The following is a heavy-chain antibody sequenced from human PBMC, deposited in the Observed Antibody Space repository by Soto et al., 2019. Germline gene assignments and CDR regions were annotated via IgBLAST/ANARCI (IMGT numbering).Heavy chain of an antibody. CDR2: IVVGSGNT. J-gene: IGHJ4*02. Sequence: SVKVSCKASGFTFTSSAVQWVRQARGQRLEWIGWIVVGSGNTNYAQKFQERVTITRDMSTSTAYMELSSLRSEDTAVYYCAADGYSGYDFFDYWGQGTLVTVSS. D-gene: IGHD5-12*01. V-gene: IGHV1-58*01. CDR3: AADGYSGYDFFDY. CDR1: GFTFTSSA.